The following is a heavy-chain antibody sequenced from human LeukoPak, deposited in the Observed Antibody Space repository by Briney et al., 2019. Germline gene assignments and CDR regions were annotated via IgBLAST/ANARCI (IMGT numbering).Heavy chain of an antibody. D-gene: IGHD2-15*01. CDR2: ISSSSTYI. Sequence: GGSLRLSCAASGFTFSSYAMHWVRQAPGKGLEWVSSISSSSTYIYYADSVKGRFTISRDNAKNSLYLQMNSLRAEDTAVYYCARDRRDKDFDYRGQGTLVTVSS. J-gene: IGHJ4*02. CDR1: GFTFSSYA. V-gene: IGHV3-21*01. CDR3: ARDRRDKDFDY.